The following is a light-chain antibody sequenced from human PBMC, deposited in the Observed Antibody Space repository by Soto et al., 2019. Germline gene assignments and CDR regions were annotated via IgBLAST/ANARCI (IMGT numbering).Light chain of an antibody. Sequence: QSVLTQPASVSGSPGQSITISCTGTSSDVGGYNYVSWYQQYPGKAPKLMIYEVTYRPSGVSNRFSGSKSDNTASLTISGLQAEDEADYYCCSYAGSYTVVFGGGTKLTVL. CDR1: SSDVGGYNY. J-gene: IGLJ3*02. CDR3: CSYAGSYTVV. CDR2: EVT. V-gene: IGLV2-14*01.